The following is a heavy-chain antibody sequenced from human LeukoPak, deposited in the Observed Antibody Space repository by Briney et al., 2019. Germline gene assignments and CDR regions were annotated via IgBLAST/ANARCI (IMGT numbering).Heavy chain of an antibody. CDR1: GFTFSSYA. V-gene: IGHV3-23*01. J-gene: IGHJ4*02. CDR2: ISGSGGST. CDR3: AKSGYYDSSGYPTLFDY. D-gene: IGHD3-22*01. Sequence: GGSLRLSCAASGFTFSSYAMSWVRQAPGKGLEWVSAISGSGGSTYYADSVKGRFTISRDNSKNTLYLQMNSLRAEDTAVYYCAKSGYYDSSGYPTLFDYWGQGTLVTVSS.